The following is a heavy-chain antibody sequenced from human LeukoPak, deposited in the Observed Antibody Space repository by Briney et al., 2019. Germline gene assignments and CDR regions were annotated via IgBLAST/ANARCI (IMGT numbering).Heavy chain of an antibody. J-gene: IGHJ5*02. D-gene: IGHD2-15*01. V-gene: IGHV4-59*02. CDR1: GGSVSTYY. CDR3: ARGYCSHEICQVFPS. CDR2: ISHTETT. Sequence: SETLSFTCSVSGGSVSTYYWSWVRQTPGKGLEWIGYISHTETTDYGPSLKSRVTMSLDTSKNQFSLKLRSVTAADTGVYFCARGYCSHEICQVFPSWGQGILVTVSS.